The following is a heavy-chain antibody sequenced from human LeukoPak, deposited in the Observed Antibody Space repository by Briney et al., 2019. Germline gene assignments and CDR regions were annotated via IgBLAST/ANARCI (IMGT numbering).Heavy chain of an antibody. J-gene: IGHJ3*02. V-gene: IGHV3-23*01. Sequence: GGSLRPSCPASGFTFSSYAMSWVRQAPGEGMEWLSSISGSGGRTYYADSVKGRFTISRDNSKNTVYLQMNSLRAEDTAVYYCAKSRSSGLDASDIWGEGTMVSVSS. D-gene: IGHD3-22*01. CDR1: GFTFSSYA. CDR3: AKSRSSGLDASDI. CDR2: ISGSGGRT.